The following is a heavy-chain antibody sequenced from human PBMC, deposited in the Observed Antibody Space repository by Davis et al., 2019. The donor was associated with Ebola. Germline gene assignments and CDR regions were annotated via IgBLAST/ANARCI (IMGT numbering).Heavy chain of an antibody. V-gene: IGHV3-21*04. CDR2: ISISSAFI. CDR3: ARGTSLARNFDY. Sequence: GGSLRLSCAASGFTFSTYTMTWVRQAPGKGLEWVSSISISSAFIYYADSVKGRFTISRDNSKNTLFLQMNSLRAEDTAVYYCARGTSLARNFDYWGQGTLVSVSS. J-gene: IGHJ4*02. CDR1: GFTFSTYT. D-gene: IGHD3-3*02.